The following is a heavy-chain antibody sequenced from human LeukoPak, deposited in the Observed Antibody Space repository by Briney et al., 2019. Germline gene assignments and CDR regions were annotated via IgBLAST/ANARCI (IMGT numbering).Heavy chain of an antibody. Sequence: SETLSPTCTVSGASISSGGFYWSWSRQHPGKALEWIGYIYYSGSTYYNPSLKGRVTISVDTSENQFSLRLSSVTAADTAVYYCARGTRTADYWGQGTLVTVSS. J-gene: IGHJ4*02. CDR2: IYYSGST. V-gene: IGHV4-31*03. CDR3: ARGTRTADY. CDR1: GASISSGGFY. D-gene: IGHD5-18*01.